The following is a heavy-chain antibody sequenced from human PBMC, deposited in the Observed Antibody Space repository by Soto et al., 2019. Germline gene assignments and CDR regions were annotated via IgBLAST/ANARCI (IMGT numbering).Heavy chain of an antibody. CDR2: INAGNWNT. D-gene: IGHD3-3*01. Sequence: ASVKVSCKASGYTFSNFAMHWVRQAPGQRLEWMGWINAGNWNTKYSQKFQGRVSLTTDTSTSTAYMDLRSLRSDDTAVYYCARDQGITTFGVYSMYYYGMDVWGQGTTVTVSS. V-gene: IGHV1-3*01. CDR3: ARDQGITTFGVYSMYYYGMDV. J-gene: IGHJ6*02. CDR1: GYTFSNFA.